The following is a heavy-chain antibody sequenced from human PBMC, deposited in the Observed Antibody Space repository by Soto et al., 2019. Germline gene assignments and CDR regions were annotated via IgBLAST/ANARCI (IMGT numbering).Heavy chain of an antibody. CDR1: GGSISSYY. CDR2: IYYSGST. J-gene: IGHJ1*01. Sequence: PSETLSLTCTVSGGSISSYYWSWIRQPPGKGLEWIGYIYYSGSTNYTPSLKSRVTISVDTSKNQFSLKLSSVTAADTAVYYWARHRGRLNDHMDFQHWGQGTLVTVSS. D-gene: IGHD2-21*01. V-gene: IGHV4-59*08. CDR3: ARHRGRLNDHMDFQH.